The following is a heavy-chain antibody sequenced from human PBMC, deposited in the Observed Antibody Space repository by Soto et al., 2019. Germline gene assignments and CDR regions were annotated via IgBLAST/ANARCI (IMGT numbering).Heavy chain of an antibody. CDR3: VSDLTPAVACGAIICYYDAFDV. V-gene: IGHV3-7*01. D-gene: IGHD2-15*01. Sequence: PGGSLRLSCAASGFTFSNYWMTWVRQAPGQGLERVANIKEEGGERYYLDSVKGRFTISRDNAKSSVYLQMNSLRVEDTAVYYFVSDLTPAVACGAIICYYDAFDVWGLGTVVTVSS. CDR1: GFTFSNYW. J-gene: IGHJ3*01. CDR2: IKEEGGER.